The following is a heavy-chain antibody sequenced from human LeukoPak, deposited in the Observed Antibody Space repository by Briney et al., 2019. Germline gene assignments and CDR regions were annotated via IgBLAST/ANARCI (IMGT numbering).Heavy chain of an antibody. CDR3: AKAFEYYYGSGRFDWFDP. J-gene: IGHJ5*02. CDR1: GFTFSSYA. D-gene: IGHD3-10*01. Sequence: GGSLRLSCTASGFTFSSYAMSWVRQAPGKGLEWVSAISGSGGSTYYADSVKGRFTISRDNSKNTLYLQMNSPRAEDTAVYYCAKAFEYYYGSGRFDWFDPWGQGTLVTVSS. V-gene: IGHV3-23*01. CDR2: ISGSGGST.